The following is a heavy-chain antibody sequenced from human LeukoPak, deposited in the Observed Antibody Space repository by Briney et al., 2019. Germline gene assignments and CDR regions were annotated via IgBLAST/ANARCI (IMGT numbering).Heavy chain of an antibody. Sequence: ASVKVSCKASGYTFTSYDINWVRQATGQGLEWMGWMNPNSGNTNYAQKLQGRVTMTTDTSTSTAYMELRSLRSDDTAVYYCARDLLPFIAVAGDAFDIWGQGTMVTVSS. D-gene: IGHD6-19*01. CDR1: GYTFTSYD. J-gene: IGHJ3*02. CDR2: MNPNSGNT. V-gene: IGHV1-18*01. CDR3: ARDLLPFIAVAGDAFDI.